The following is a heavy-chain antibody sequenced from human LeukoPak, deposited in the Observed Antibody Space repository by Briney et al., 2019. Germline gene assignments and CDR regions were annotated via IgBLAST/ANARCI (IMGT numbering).Heavy chain of an antibody. Sequence: GESLKISCKGSGYRFTTYWISWVRQMPGKGLEWMGRIDPSDSYTNYSPSFQGHVTISADKSFSTAYLQWTSLKASDTAMYYCARHAKAYGSSCDYWGQGTLVTVSS. D-gene: IGHD6-13*01. CDR1: GYRFTTYW. V-gene: IGHV5-10-1*01. CDR3: ARHAKAYGSSCDY. J-gene: IGHJ4*02. CDR2: IDPSDSYT.